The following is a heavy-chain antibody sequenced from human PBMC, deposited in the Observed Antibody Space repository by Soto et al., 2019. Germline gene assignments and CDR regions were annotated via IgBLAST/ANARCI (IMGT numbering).Heavy chain of an antibody. V-gene: IGHV3-23*01. D-gene: IGHD2-15*01. CDR1: GLIFNNYA. CDR3: AKVIVVIAAAGDYFDY. CDR2: IGGNSGST. Sequence: GFLKLSFAASGLIFNNYAMSLVRQAPGKGLEWVSSIGGNSGSTYYADSVKGRFTISRDNSKNTLYLEMNSLRAEDTAVYYCAKVIVVIAAAGDYFDYWGQGTLVTVSS. J-gene: IGHJ4*02.